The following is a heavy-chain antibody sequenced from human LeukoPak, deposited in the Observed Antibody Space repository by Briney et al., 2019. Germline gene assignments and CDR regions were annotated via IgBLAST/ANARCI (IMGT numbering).Heavy chain of an antibody. CDR1: GYSFTSYW. J-gene: IGHJ4*02. V-gene: IGHV5-51*01. CDR3: ARLSYSSGWPPNFDY. CDR2: IYPGDSDT. Sequence: GESLKISCKGSGYSFTSYWIGWVRQRPGKGLGWMGIIYPGDSDTRYSPSPQGQVTISADKSISTAYLQWSSLKASDTAMYYCARLSYSSGWPPNFDYWGQGTLVTVSS. D-gene: IGHD6-19*01.